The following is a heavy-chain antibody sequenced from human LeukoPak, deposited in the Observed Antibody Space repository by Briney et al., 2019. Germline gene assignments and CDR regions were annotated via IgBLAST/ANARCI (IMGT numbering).Heavy chain of an antibody. J-gene: IGHJ6*03. V-gene: IGHV3-30-3*01. Sequence: GRSLRLSCAASGFTFSSYAMHWVRQAPGKGLEWVAVISYDGSNKYYADSVKGRFTISRDNSKNTLYLQMNSLRAEDTAVYYCARPGIAARRYYYYYMDVWGKGTTVTVSS. CDR2: ISYDGSNK. CDR3: ARPGIAARRYYYYYMDV. CDR1: GFTFSSYA. D-gene: IGHD6-6*01.